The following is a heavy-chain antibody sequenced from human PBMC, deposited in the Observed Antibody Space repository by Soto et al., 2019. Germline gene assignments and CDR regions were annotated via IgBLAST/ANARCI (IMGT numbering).Heavy chain of an antibody. CDR3: AKDLPYGDYFYYYYGMDV. J-gene: IGHJ6*02. CDR1: GFTLSRYS. V-gene: IGHV3-21*03. Sequence: EVQLVESGGGLVKPGGSLRLSCAASGFTLSRYSMNWVRQAPGKGLEWVSSISSNSDYTYYADSVRGRFTISADNAKNSLYLQMSSLSAEDTAVYYCAKDLPYGDYFYYYYGMDVWGHGTTVTVSS. CDR2: ISSNSDYT. D-gene: IGHD4-17*01.